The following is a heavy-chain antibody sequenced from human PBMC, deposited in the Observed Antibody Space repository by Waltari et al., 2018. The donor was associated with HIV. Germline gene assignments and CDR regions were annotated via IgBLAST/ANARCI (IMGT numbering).Heavy chain of an antibody. CDR3: ARFGYCSSTSCNDY. V-gene: IGHV4-59*01. J-gene: IGHJ4*02. CDR1: GGSISSYY. CDR2: IYYSGST. Sequence: QVQLQESGPGLVKPSETLSLTCTVSGGSISSYYWSWIRQPPGKGLEWIGYIYYSGSTNYNPSLKSRVTISVDTSKNQFSLKLSSVTAADTAVYYCARFGYCSSTSCNDYWGQGTLVTVSS. D-gene: IGHD2-2*03.